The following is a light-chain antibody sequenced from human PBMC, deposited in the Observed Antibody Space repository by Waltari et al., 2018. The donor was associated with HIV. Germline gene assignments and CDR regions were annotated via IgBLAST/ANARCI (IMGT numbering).Light chain of an antibody. CDR1: SGNIGKYNL. J-gene: IGLJ7*01. CDR3: CAYAGTTDFFV. CDR2: EVT. V-gene: IGLV2-23*02. Sequence: QSALTQQASVSGSLGQSITISCNGTSGNIGKYNLVSWYQQHPAKAPKLLIYEVTRRPSGISSRFSASKSDNTASLTISGLQAEDEATYFCCAYAGTTDFFVLGGGTQ.